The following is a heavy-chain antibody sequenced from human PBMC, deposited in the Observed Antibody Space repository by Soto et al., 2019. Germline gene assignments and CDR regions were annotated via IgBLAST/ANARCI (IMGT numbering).Heavy chain of an antibody. J-gene: IGHJ5*02. CDR1: GDSVSSNSAA. D-gene: IGHD6-13*01. CDR3: VRTPASGTLDP. Sequence: SQTLSLTCAISGDSVSSNSAAWDCIRQSPLRCLEWIGSTYYRSKWYNDYAVSVKSRINNNPDTPKNQFSPQLNSETPEDTAVYYCVRTPASGTLDPWGQGTLVTVSS. V-gene: IGHV6-1*01. CDR2: TYYRSKWYN.